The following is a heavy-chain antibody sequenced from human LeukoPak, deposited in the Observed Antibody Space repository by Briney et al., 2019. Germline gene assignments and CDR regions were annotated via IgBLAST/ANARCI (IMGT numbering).Heavy chain of an antibody. V-gene: IGHV4-39*07. CDR2: IYYSGST. Sequence: SETLSLTCTVSGGSISSRSYYWGWIRQPPGKGLEWIGSIYYSGSTNYNPSLKSRVTISVDTSKNQFSLKLSSVTAADTAVYYCAISGPDSVFDYWGQGTLVTVSS. CDR1: GGSISSRSYY. J-gene: IGHJ4*02. CDR3: AISGPDSVFDY.